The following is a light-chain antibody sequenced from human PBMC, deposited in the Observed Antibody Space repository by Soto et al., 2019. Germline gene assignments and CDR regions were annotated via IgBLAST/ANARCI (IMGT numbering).Light chain of an antibody. CDR2: GAS. Sequence: EIVMTQSPATLSVTTGESATLSCRASQSVSSNLAWYQQKPGQAPRLLIYGASTRATGIPARFSGSGSGTEFTLTISSLQSEDFAVYYCQQYNNWPPGTFGQGTKLEIK. CDR3: QQYNNWPPGT. J-gene: IGKJ2*02. CDR1: QSVSSN. V-gene: IGKV3-15*01.